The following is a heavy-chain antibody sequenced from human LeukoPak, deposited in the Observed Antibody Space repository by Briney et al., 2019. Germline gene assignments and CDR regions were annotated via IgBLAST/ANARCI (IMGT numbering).Heavy chain of an antibody. CDR3: ARGDGYNFFDY. J-gene: IGHJ4*02. D-gene: IGHD5-24*01. Sequence: PGGSLRLSCAASGVTGSSNYMSWVRQAPGKGLEWVSVIYVDGTTYYAESVKGRFTISRDNSKNKLSLQMNGLRAEDTAVYYCARGDGYNFFDYWGQGTWSPSP. CDR2: IYVDGTT. CDR1: GVTGSSNY. V-gene: IGHV3-53*01.